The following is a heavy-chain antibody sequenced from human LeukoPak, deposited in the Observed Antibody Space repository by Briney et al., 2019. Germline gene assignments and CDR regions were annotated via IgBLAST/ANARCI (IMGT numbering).Heavy chain of an antibody. J-gene: IGHJ6*03. D-gene: IGHD6-6*01. V-gene: IGHV3-30*04. CDR1: GFTFSSYA. Sequence: TGGSLLSCAASGFTFSSYAMHWVRQAPGKGLEWVAVISYDGSNKYYADSVKGRFTISIDNSKNTLYLQMNSLRAEDTAVYYCARDSSSSPYYYMDVWGKGTTVTVSS. CDR3: ARDSSSSPYYYMDV. CDR2: ISYDGSNK.